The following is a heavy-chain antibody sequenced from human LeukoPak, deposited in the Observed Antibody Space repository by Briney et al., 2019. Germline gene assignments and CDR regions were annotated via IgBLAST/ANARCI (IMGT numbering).Heavy chain of an antibody. CDR3: ARESSGSYFHYFDY. J-gene: IGHJ4*02. CDR1: GFTFYDYG. V-gene: IGHV3-20*04. Sequence: GGFLRLSCAASGFTFYDYGMSWVRQAPGKGLEWVSGINWNGGSTVYADSVKGRFTISRDNAKNSLYLQMNSLRAEDTALYYCARESSGSYFHYFDYWGQGTLVTASS. CDR2: INWNGGST. D-gene: IGHD1-26*01.